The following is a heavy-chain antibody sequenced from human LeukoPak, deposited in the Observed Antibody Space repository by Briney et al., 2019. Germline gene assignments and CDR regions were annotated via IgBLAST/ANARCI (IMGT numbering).Heavy chain of an antibody. CDR3: ARNKYGSGSYYPFDY. J-gene: IGHJ4*02. D-gene: IGHD3-10*01. Sequence: SETLSLTCTVSGGSISSYYWSWIRQPPGKGLEWIGYIYYSGSTNYNPSLKSRVTISVDRSKNQFSLKLSSVTAADTAVYYCARNKYGSGSYYPFDYWGQGTLVTVSS. CDR2: IYYSGST. V-gene: IGHV4-59*12. CDR1: GGSISSYY.